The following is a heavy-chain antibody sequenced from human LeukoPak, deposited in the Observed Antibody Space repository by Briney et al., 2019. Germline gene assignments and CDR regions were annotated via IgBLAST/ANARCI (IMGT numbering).Heavy chain of an antibody. Sequence: SETLSLTCTVSGGSISSYYWSWIRQPAGKGLEWIGHIYTSGNTNYNPSLKSRVTMSVDTSKNQFSLKLSSVTAADTAVYYCARHETTVTTYYFDYWGQGTLVTVSP. CDR3: ARHETTVTTYYFDY. CDR2: IYTSGNT. V-gene: IGHV4-4*07. CDR1: GGSISSYY. J-gene: IGHJ4*02. D-gene: IGHD4-17*01.